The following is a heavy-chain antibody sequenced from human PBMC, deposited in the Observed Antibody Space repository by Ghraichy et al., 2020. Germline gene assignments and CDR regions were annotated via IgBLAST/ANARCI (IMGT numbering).Heavy chain of an antibody. CDR1: GFTFSSYG. Sequence: GGSLRLSCAASGFTFSSYGMHWVRQSPGKGLEWVAVISSDGSHKYYADSVKGRFTISRDNSKNTVNLQVDSLRADDTAVYYCANVLLGHSYGYGPVHYWGQGTLVTVSS. D-gene: IGHD5-18*01. J-gene: IGHJ4*02. CDR2: ISSDGSHK. CDR3: ANVLLGHSYGYGPVHY. V-gene: IGHV3-30*18.